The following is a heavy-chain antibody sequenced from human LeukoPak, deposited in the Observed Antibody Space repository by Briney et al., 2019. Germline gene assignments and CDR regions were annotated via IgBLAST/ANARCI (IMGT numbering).Heavy chain of an antibody. CDR1: GYSFTSYW. J-gene: IGHJ4*02. Sequence: GESLKISCKGSGYSFTSYWIGWVRQMPGKGLEWMGIIYPGDSDTRYSPSFQGQVTISADKSISTAYLQWSSLKASDTAMYYCARLGYYYDSSGYYSTSGGDYWGQGTLVTISS. CDR3: ARLGYYYDSSGYYSTSGGDY. D-gene: IGHD3-22*01. V-gene: IGHV5-51*01. CDR2: IYPGDSDT.